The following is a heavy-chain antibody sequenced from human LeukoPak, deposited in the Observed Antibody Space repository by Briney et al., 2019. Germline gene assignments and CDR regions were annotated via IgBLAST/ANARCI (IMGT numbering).Heavy chain of an antibody. Sequence: SETLSLTCTVSGGSISSGNYYWSWIRQPPGKGLEWIGYIYYSGSTNYNPSLKSRVTISVDTSKNQFSLKLSSVTAADTAVYYCAREGMRYYDSSGYYYDYYYGMDVWGQGTTVTVSS. CDR3: AREGMRYYDSSGYYYDYYYGMDV. V-gene: IGHV4-61*01. D-gene: IGHD3-22*01. J-gene: IGHJ6*02. CDR2: IYYSGST. CDR1: GGSISSGNYY.